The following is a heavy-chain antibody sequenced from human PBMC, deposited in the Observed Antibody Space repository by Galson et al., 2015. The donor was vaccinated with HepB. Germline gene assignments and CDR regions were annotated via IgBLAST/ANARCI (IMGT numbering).Heavy chain of an antibody. V-gene: IGHV3-30*18. CDR2: ISYDGSNK. CDR1: GFTFSSYG. CDR3: AKGRAYYYDSSGLGHGFDI. D-gene: IGHD3-22*01. Sequence: SLRLSCAASGFTFSSYGMHWVRQAPGKGLEWVAVISYDGSNKYYADSVKGRFTNSRDNSKNTLYLQMNSLRAEDTAVYYCAKGRAYYYDSSGLGHGFDIWGQGTMVTVSS. J-gene: IGHJ3*02.